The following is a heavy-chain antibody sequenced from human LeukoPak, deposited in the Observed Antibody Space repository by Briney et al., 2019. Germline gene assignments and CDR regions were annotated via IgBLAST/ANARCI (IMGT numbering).Heavy chain of an antibody. Sequence: GGSLRLSCAASGFILSNFAMIWVRLTTGKGVEWVSCISGSGGSTYYADSVKGRFNISRENSKNTLYLQVNSLRADDTAVYYCAKQMRVGATSSFDYWGQGTLVTVSS. CDR3: AKQMRVGATSSFDY. V-gene: IGHV3-23*01. J-gene: IGHJ4*02. CDR1: GFILSNFA. D-gene: IGHD1-26*01. CDR2: ISGSGGST.